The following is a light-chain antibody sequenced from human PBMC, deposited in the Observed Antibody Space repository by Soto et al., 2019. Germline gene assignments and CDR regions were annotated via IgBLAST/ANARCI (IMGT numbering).Light chain of an antibody. J-gene: IGKJ1*01. V-gene: IGKV3-20*01. Sequence: EIVLTQSPGILSLSPGGRATLSCRASQSVNSSYLAWYQQKSGLAPRLLIYGASHRAKGIPDRFSGSGSGTDFTLTISILEREDFALYYCQQYHSSHETFGPGTRVEI. CDR1: QSVNSSY. CDR3: QQYHSSHET. CDR2: GAS.